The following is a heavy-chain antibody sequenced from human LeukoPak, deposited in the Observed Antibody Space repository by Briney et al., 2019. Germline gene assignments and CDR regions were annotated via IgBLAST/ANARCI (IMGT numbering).Heavy chain of an antibody. Sequence: GGSLRLSCAASGFAFSSYAMSWVRQAPGKGLEWVSAISGSGGNTYYADSVKGRFTISRDNSKNTLYLQMNSLRAEDTAVYYCAKDLTGEYYYDSSGYLDWGQGTLVTVSS. CDR3: AKDLTGEYYYDSSGYLD. CDR2: ISGSGGNT. CDR1: GFAFSSYA. D-gene: IGHD3-22*01. V-gene: IGHV3-23*01. J-gene: IGHJ4*02.